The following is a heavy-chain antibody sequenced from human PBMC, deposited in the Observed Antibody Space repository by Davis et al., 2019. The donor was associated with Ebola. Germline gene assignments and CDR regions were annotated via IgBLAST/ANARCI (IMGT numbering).Heavy chain of an antibody. CDR2: IITGGST. CDR1: GFTFSSYA. CDR3: ACYWNGMDV. J-gene: IGHJ6*04. V-gene: IGHV3-23*01. Sequence: GESLKISCAASGFTFSSYAMSWVRQAPGKGLEWVSAIITGGSTYYADSVKGRFTISRDNAKNSLYLQMNSLRDEDTAVYYCACYWNGMDVWGKGTTVTVSS. D-gene: IGHD2-15*01.